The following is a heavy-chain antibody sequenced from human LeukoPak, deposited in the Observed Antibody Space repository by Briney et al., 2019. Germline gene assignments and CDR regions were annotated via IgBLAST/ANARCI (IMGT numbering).Heavy chain of an antibody. Sequence: SETLSLTCTVSGASISGSGCYWGWIRQPPGKGLEWIGSISYSGTTYYNPSLKSRVTISVDTSKNQFSLKLSSVTAADTAVYYCARPVVRFGDPMDVWGKGTTVTISS. CDR3: ARPVVRFGDPMDV. J-gene: IGHJ6*03. D-gene: IGHD3-10*01. V-gene: IGHV4-39*07. CDR1: GASISGSGCY. CDR2: ISYSGTT.